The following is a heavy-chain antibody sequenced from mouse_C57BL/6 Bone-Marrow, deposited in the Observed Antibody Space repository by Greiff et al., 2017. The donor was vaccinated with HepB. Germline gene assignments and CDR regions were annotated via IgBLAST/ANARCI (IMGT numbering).Heavy chain of an antibody. CDR2: IDPSDSYT. CDR3: ARRGYYGSSYSDY. D-gene: IGHD1-1*01. CDR1: GYTFTSYW. Sequence: VQLQQPGAELVKPGASVKLSCKASGYTFTSYWMQWVKQRPGQGLEWIGEIDPSDSYTNYNQKFKGKATLTVDTSSSTAYMQLSSLTSEDSAVYYCARRGYYGSSYSDYWGQGTTLTVSS. J-gene: IGHJ2*01. V-gene: IGHV1-50*01.